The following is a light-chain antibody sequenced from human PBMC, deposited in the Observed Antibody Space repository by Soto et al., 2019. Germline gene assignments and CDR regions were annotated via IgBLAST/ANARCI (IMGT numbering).Light chain of an antibody. J-gene: IGKJ1*01. CDR1: QDIRNT. V-gene: IGKV1-6*01. CDR2: AAS. CDR3: QQYETFSGT. Sequence: AIQMTQSPSSLSASVWDRVAISCRASQDIRNTLAWYQQKPGEAPKLLIFAASNLQSGVPSRFSGSGSVTDFTLAITGLQPEDFATYYCQQYETFSGTFGPGTKVDIK.